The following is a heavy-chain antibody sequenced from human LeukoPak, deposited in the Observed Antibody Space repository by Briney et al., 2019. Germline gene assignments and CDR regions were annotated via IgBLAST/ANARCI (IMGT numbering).Heavy chain of an antibody. CDR3: ARRRDIVVVPAAYNWFDP. V-gene: IGHV3-30*02. J-gene: IGHJ5*02. CDR2: IQYDESSK. CDR1: GLRFSRGG. Sequence: GGSLRLSCKASGLRFSRGGVHWIRQAPGKGLEWLAFIQYDESSKYYADSVKGRFTISRDNSKSTLYLQMNSLRAEDTAVYYCARRRDIVVVPAAYNWFDPWGQGTLVTVSS. D-gene: IGHD2-2*01.